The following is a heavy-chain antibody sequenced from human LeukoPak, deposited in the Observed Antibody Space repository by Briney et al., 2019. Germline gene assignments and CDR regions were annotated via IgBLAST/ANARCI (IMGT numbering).Heavy chain of an antibody. V-gene: IGHV3-30*02. D-gene: IGHD3-10*01. CDR3: AKDGAYYIDDY. Sequence: GGSLRLSCAASGFTFSSYAMSWVRQAPGKGLEWVAFIGHDGNNEQYTDSLKGRFTISRDNSKNTLYLQMNSLRTEDTAVYYCAKDGAYYIDDYWGQGTLVTDSS. J-gene: IGHJ4*02. CDR2: IGHDGNNE. CDR1: GFTFSSYA.